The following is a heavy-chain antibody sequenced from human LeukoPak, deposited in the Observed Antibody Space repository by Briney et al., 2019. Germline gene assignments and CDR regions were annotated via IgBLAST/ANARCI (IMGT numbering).Heavy chain of an antibody. CDR2: IYYSGST. J-gene: IGHJ4*02. D-gene: IGHD2-15*01. V-gene: IGHV4-59*01. CDR3: ASDSPGYDSGSYFAY. CDR1: GGSISYYY. Sequence: SETLSLTCTVSGGSISYYYWSWFRQPPGKGLEWIGYIYYSGSTNYNPSLKSRVTISVDTSKNQFSLKLNSVTAADTAVYYCASDSPGYDSGSYFAYWGQGTLVTVSS.